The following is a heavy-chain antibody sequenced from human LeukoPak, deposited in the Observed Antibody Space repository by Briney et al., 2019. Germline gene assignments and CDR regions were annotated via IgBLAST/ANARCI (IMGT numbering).Heavy chain of an antibody. CDR2: ISYDGSKK. J-gene: IGHJ4*02. Sequence: PGGSLRLSCAASGFTFSSYGMHWVRQAPGKGLEWVAVISYDGSKKSYADSVKGRFTISRDNAKNSLYLQMNSLRAEDTAVYYCARDARYSSGTFDYWGQGTLVTVSS. CDR3: ARDARYSSGTFDY. V-gene: IGHV3-30*03. D-gene: IGHD6-25*01. CDR1: GFTFSSYG.